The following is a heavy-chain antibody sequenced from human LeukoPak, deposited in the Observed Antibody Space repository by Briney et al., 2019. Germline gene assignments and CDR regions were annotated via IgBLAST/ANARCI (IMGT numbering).Heavy chain of an antibody. CDR1: GLTFTEYW. J-gene: IGHJ4*02. CDR3: ARQNYFDY. V-gene: IGHV3-7*01. CDR2: INQDGSER. Sequence: GESLRLSCVSSGLTFTEYWMSWVRQAPGKGPEWVAHINQDGSERHYVDSVKGRFTISRDNPKNSLFLQMNSLRAEDTAVYYCARQNYFDYWGQGTLVTVSS.